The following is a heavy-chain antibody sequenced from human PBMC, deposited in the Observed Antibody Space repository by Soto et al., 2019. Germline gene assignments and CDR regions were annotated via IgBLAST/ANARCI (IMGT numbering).Heavy chain of an antibody. J-gene: IGHJ3*02. Sequence: WETLSLTCTVSGGSISSYYWSWIRQPPGKGLEWIGYIYYSGSTNYNPSLKSRVTISVDTSKNQFSLKLSSVTAADTAVYYCARMESSGTRAFDIWGQGTMVTVS. CDR1: GGSISSYY. CDR2: IYYSGST. D-gene: IGHD3-3*01. CDR3: ARMESSGTRAFDI. V-gene: IGHV4-59*01.